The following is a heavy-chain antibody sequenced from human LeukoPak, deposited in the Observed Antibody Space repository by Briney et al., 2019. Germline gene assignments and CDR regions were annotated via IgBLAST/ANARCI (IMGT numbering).Heavy chain of an antibody. V-gene: IGHV3-64*01. D-gene: IGHD2-15*01. CDR3: ARGTYCSGGSCYSFDY. Sequence: PGGSLRLSCAASGFTFSSYAMHWVRQAPGKGLEYVSAISSNGGSTYYANSVKGRFTISRDNAKNSLYLQMNSLRAEDTAVYYCARGTYCSGGSCYSFDYWGQGTLVTVSS. CDR2: ISSNGGST. J-gene: IGHJ4*02. CDR1: GFTFSSYA.